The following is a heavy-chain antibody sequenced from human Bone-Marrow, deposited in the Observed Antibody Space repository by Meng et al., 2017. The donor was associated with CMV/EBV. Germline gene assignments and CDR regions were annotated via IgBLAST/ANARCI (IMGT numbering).Heavy chain of an antibody. J-gene: IGHJ6*02. CDR2: IIPIFGTA. D-gene: IGHD6-13*01. Sequence: SVKVSCKASGGTFSSYAISWVRQAPGQGLEWMGGIIPIFGTANYAQKFQGRVTITTDESTSTAYMELRSLRSDDTAVYYCARVTGGAGIAAATAWGQGTTVTVSS. V-gene: IGHV1-69*05. CDR1: GGTFSSYA. CDR3: ARVTGGAGIAAATA.